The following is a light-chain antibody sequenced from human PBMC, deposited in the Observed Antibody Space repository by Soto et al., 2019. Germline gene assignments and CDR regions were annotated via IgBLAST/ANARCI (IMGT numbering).Light chain of an antibody. CDR3: CSYAGDRDLI. CDR1: SSDIGTYNH. J-gene: IGLJ2*01. CDR2: EGS. Sequence: QSVLTQPASVSGSPGQSITISCTGTSSDIGTYNHVSWYQQHPGKAPKLMIYEGSQRPSGVSDRFSGSKSGNTASLTISGLQAEDEADYYCCSYAGDRDLIFGGGTKLTVL. V-gene: IGLV2-23*01.